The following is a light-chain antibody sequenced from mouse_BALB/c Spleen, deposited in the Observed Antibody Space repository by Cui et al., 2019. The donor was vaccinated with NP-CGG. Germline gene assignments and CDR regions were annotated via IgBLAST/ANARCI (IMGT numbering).Light chain of an antibody. J-gene: IGLJ1*01. CDR1: TGAVTTSNY. Sequence: QAVVTQESAPTTSPGEPVTLTCRSNTGAVTTSNYANWVQEKPDHLFTGLIGGTNNRAPGVPARFSGSLIGDKAALTITGAQTEDEAIYFCALWYSNHWVFGGGTKLTVL. CDR3: ALWYSNHWV. V-gene: IGLV1*01. CDR2: GTN.